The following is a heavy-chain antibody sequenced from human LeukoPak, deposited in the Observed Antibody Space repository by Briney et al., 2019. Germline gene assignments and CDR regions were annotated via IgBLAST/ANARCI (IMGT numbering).Heavy chain of an antibody. Sequence: SETLSLTCTVSGGSIGTYYWSWIRQSPGKGLEWIGYIYVTGTRYNPYLQSRVTISVDRSRNQFFLKMSSVTAADTAVYYCARHIGGGIEDMDVWGKGTKVIISS. CDR3: ARHIGGGIEDMDV. J-gene: IGHJ6*03. V-gene: IGHV4-59*08. D-gene: IGHD3-16*02. CDR1: GGSIGTYY. CDR2: IYVTGT.